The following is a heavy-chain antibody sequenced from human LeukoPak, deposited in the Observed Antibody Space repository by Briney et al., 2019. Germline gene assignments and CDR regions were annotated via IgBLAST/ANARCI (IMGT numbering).Heavy chain of an antibody. J-gene: IGHJ4*02. V-gene: IGHV3-49*04. CDR1: GFTFGDYA. Sequence: QPGRSLRLSCTASGFTFGDYAMSWVPQAPGKGLQWIGFIRSKAYGGTTEYAASVEGRFTISRDDSKSIAYLLMNSLKTEDTAVYYCTRSGNYYDSRGYPKYYFDCWGQGTLVAVSS. CDR2: IRSKAYGGTT. D-gene: IGHD3-22*01. CDR3: TRSGNYYDSRGYPKYYFDC.